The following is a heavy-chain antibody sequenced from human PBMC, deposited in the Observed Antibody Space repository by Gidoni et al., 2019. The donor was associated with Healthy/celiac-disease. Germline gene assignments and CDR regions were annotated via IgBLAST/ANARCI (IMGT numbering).Heavy chain of an antibody. D-gene: IGHD3-22*01. V-gene: IGHV4-61*02. J-gene: IGHJ1*01. Sequence: QVQLQESGPGLVKPSQTLSLTCTVSGGSISSGSSYWSWIRQPAGKGLEWIGRLYTSGSTNYNPSLKSRVTISVDTSKNQFSLKLSSVTAADTAVYYCARGNHNDSSGYRVLEYFQHWGQGTLVTVSS. CDR2: LYTSGST. CDR3: ARGNHNDSSGYRVLEYFQH. CDR1: GGSISSGSSY.